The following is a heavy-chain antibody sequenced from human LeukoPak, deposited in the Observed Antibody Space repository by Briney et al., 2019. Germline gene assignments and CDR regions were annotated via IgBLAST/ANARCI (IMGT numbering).Heavy chain of an antibody. CDR1: GFTFSGYA. J-gene: IGHJ4*02. Sequence: PGGSLRLSCAASGFTFSGYAMQWVRQAPRKGLEWVAVILYDGTNKYYADSVKGRFTISRDNSKSTLYLQMDSLRPEDTAVYYCARGWPPDYWGQGTLVTVSS. D-gene: IGHD5-24*01. CDR3: ARGWPPDY. CDR2: ILYDGTNK. V-gene: IGHV3-30-3*01.